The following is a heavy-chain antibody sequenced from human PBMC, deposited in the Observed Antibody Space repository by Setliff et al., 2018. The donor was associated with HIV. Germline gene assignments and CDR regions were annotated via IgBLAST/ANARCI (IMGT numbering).Heavy chain of an antibody. V-gene: IGHV3-74*01. CDR2: INSDGSST. CDR1: GFTFRNYN. J-gene: IGHJ4*02. Sequence: GGSLRLSCAASGFTFRNYNMNWVHQAPGKGLVWVSRINSDGSSTGHASNKKFSLNLMSVTAADTAVYYCARMAPDGTGGYYFDAWGQGTLVTVSS. D-gene: IGHD3-10*01. CDR3: DA.